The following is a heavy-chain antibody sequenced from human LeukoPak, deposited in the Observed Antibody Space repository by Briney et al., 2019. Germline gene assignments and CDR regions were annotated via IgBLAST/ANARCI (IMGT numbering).Heavy chain of an antibody. Sequence: SETLSLTCAVYGGSLSGYYWSWIRQSPGRGLEWIGEINRSGSANYNPSLKSRVTVSVDTSKNQFSVRLSSVTAADTAVYYCARSATSRPLPDYWGQGTLVTVSS. CDR2: INRSGSA. D-gene: IGHD2-2*01. V-gene: IGHV4-34*01. CDR1: GGSLSGYY. J-gene: IGHJ4*02. CDR3: ARSATSRPLPDY.